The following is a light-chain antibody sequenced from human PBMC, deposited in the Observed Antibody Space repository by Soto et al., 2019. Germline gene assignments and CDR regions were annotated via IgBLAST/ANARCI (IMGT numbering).Light chain of an antibody. CDR3: HQYKTYSSERT. CDR1: QSIGRW. Sequence: GDRVTITCRASQSIGRWLAWYQQKPGKAPKLLIYDASSLESGVPSRFSGSGSGTEFTLTISSLQLDDFATYYCHQYKTYSSERTFGQGTKVEVK. J-gene: IGKJ1*01. V-gene: IGKV1-5*01. CDR2: DAS.